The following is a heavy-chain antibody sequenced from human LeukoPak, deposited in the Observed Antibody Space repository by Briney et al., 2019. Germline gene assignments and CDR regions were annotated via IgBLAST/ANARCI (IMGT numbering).Heavy chain of an antibody. D-gene: IGHD3-9*01. J-gene: IGHJ3*02. CDR1: GGSFSGYY. CDR3: ARSVRYYDILTGYLPRHAFDI. CDR2: INHSGST. Sequence: SETLSLTCAVYGGSFSGYYWSWIRQPPGKGLEWIGEINHSGSTNYNPSLKSRVTISVDTSKNQFSLKLSSVTTADTAVYYCARSVRYYDILTGYLPRHAFDIWGQGTMVTVSS. V-gene: IGHV4-34*01.